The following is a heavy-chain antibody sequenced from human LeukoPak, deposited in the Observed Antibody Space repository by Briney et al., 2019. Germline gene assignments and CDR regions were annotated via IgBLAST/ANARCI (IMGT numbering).Heavy chain of an antibody. CDR2: IYPGDSDI. J-gene: IGHJ3*01. Sequence: GESLKISCQGSGYSFSNYWIGWVRQMPGKGLEWMGIIYPGDSDIRYSPSFQGQVTISADKSVSSAYLQWSSLKASDTAMYYCARLGPTSNAFDVWGQGTMVTVSS. V-gene: IGHV5-51*01. CDR1: GYSFSNYW. CDR3: ARLGPTSNAFDV. D-gene: IGHD1-26*01.